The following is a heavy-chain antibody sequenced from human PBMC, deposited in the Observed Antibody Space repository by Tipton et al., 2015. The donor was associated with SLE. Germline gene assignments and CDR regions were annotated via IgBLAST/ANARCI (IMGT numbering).Heavy chain of an antibody. Sequence: TLSLTCAVSGGSISSSNWWSWVRQPPGKGLEWIGEINHSGSTNYNPSLKSRVTISVDTSKNQFSLKLSSVTAADTAVYYCARASSGGGRSSGWFNYWGQGTLVTVSS. J-gene: IGHJ4*02. CDR3: ARASSGGGRSSGWFNY. D-gene: IGHD6-19*01. CDR1: GGSISSSNW. CDR2: INHSGST. V-gene: IGHV4-4*02.